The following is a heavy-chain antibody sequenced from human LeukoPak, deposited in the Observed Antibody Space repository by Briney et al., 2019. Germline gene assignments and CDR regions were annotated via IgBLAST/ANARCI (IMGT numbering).Heavy chain of an antibody. Sequence: SETLSLTCAVSGGSISSSNWWSWVRQPPGKGLEWIGEIYHSGSTNYNPSLKSRVTIAVDKSKNQFSLKLSSVTAADTAVYYCAVGGVYLRGGAEAFDIWGQGTMVTVSS. CDR1: GGSISSSNW. V-gene: IGHV4-4*02. CDR2: IYHSGST. D-gene: IGHD3-10*01. J-gene: IGHJ3*02. CDR3: AVGGVYLRGGAEAFDI.